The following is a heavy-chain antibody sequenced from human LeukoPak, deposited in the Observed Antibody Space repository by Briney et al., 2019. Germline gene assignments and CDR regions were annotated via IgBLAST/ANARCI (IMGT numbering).Heavy chain of an antibody. CDR3: ARMHPAANYNWFDP. Sequence: SETLSLTCTVSGGSISSQYWSWIRQPPGKGLEYIGYIYYTGSTNYNPSLKRRVTISVDTSKNQFTLKLSSVTAADTAVYYCARMHPAANYNWFDPWGQGTLVTVSS. CDR2: IYYTGST. CDR1: GGSISSQY. D-gene: IGHD4/OR15-4a*01. J-gene: IGHJ5*02. V-gene: IGHV4-59*11.